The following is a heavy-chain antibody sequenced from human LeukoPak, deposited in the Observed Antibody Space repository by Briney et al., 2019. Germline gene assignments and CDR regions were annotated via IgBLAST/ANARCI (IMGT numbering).Heavy chain of an antibody. Sequence: SETLSLTCTVSGGSISSYYWSWLRQPPGKGLEWIGYIYYSGSTNYNPSLKSRVTISVDTSKNQFSLKLSSVTAADTAVYYCARGSHDYGGNWGQGTLVTVSS. CDR1: GGSISSYY. J-gene: IGHJ4*02. CDR2: IYYSGST. D-gene: IGHD4-17*01. V-gene: IGHV4-59*01. CDR3: ARGSHDYGGN.